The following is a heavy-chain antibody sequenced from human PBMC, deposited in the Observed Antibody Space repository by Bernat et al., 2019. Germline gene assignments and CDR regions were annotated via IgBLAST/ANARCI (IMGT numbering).Heavy chain of an antibody. J-gene: IGHJ6*02. CDR3: ARFLRSPGHATSYYYYGMDV. CDR2: INHSGST. Sequence: QVQLQQWGAGLLKPSETLSLTCAVYGGSFSGYYWSWIRQPPGKGLEWIGEINHSGSTNYNPSLKSRVTISVDTSKNQFSLKLSSVTAADTAVYYCARFLRSPGHATSYYYYGMDVWGQGTTVTVSS. V-gene: IGHV4-34*01. D-gene: IGHD3-3*01. CDR1: GGSFSGYY.